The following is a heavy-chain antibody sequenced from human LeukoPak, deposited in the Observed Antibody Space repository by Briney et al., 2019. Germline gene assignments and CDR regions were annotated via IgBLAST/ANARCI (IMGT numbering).Heavy chain of an antibody. V-gene: IGHV3-30*04. J-gene: IGHJ4*02. CDR1: GFTFSGYP. CDR3: ARASGAYTAMATFDY. D-gene: IGHD5-18*01. CDR2: ISYDGSNK. Sequence: GKSLRLSCAASGFTFSGYPIHWVRQAPGKGLEWVAVISYDGSNKYYADSVKGRFTISRDNSKNTLYLQMNSLRAEDTAVYYCARASGAYTAMATFDYWGQGTLVTVSS.